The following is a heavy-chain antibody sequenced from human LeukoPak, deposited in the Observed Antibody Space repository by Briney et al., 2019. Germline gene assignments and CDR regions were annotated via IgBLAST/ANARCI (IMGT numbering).Heavy chain of an antibody. V-gene: IGHV4-34*01. J-gene: IGHJ4*02. CDR1: GGSFSGYY. CDR3: ARHAYYYDSSGYLPYYFDY. D-gene: IGHD3-22*01. CDR2: TSHSGST. Sequence: SETLSLTCGVYGGSFSGYYWSWICQPPGKGLEWIGETSHSGSTNYNPSLKSRVTISVDTSKNQFSLKLRFVTAADTAVYYCARHAYYYDSSGYLPYYFDYWGQGTLVTVSS.